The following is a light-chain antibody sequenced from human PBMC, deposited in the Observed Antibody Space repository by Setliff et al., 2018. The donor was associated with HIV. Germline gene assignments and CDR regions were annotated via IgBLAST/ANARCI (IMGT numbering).Light chain of an antibody. CDR2: GAS. V-gene: IGKV1-27*01. CDR1: QDISNY. Sequence: DIQLTQSPSSLSASVGDRVTITCRASQDISNYLAWYQQRPGKPPKLLIFGASTLHSGVPSRFSGNKSGTDFTLTISSLQPEDVATYYCQKYVSALLTFGPGTKVDIK. CDR3: QKYVSALLT. J-gene: IGKJ3*01.